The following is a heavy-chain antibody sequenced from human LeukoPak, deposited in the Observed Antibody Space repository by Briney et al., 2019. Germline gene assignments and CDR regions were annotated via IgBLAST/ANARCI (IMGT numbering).Heavy chain of an antibody. V-gene: IGHV5-51*01. CDR2: TYPGDSDT. CDR1: GYAFTNYW. D-gene: IGHD2-21*02. CDR3: ARHSYMTATPIPDY. J-gene: IGHJ4*02. Sequence: GESLKISCKGSGYAFTNYWNGWVRQMPGKGLEWMGITYPGDSDTRYSPSFQGQVTISVDKSISTAHLQWSSLKASDTAMYYCARHSYMTATPIPDYWGQGTLVTVSS.